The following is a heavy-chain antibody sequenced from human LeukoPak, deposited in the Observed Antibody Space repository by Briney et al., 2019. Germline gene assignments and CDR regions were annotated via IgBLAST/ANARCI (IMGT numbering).Heavy chain of an antibody. CDR1: GGSFSGCY. D-gene: IGHD6-19*01. Sequence: SETLSLTCAVYGGSFSGCYWSWIRQPPGKGLEWIGEINHSGSTNYSPSLKSRVTISVDTSKNQFSLKLSSVTAADTAVYYCASGAVAGRNYWGQGTLVTVSS. J-gene: IGHJ4*02. V-gene: IGHV4-34*01. CDR3: ASGAVAGRNY. CDR2: INHSGST.